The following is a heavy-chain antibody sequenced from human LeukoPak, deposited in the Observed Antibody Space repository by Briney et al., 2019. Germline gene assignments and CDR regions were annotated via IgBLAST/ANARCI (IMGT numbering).Heavy chain of an antibody. J-gene: IGHJ5*02. CDR2: ISAYNGNT. Sequence: ASVKVSCKASGYTFTSYGISWVRQAPGQGLEWMGWISAYNGNTNYAQKLQGRVTMTTDTSTSTAYMELRSLRSDDTAVYYYARDNPIVVVPAASVGNWFDPWGQGTLVTVSS. CDR3: ARDNPIVVVPAASVGNWFDP. CDR1: GYTFTSYG. D-gene: IGHD2-2*01. V-gene: IGHV1-18*01.